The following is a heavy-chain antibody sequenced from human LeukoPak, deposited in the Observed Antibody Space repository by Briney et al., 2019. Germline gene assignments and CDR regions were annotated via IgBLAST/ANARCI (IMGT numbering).Heavy chain of an antibody. CDR1: GFTVSNNY. CDR3: VRDQFS. Sequence: GGSRRLSCAASGFTVSNNYMSWVRQAHGRLEWLSVSYSGETQYADSVKGRFTISRDDSKNTVYLQMNSLRDEDTATYYCVRDQFSWGQGTTVTVSS. V-gene: IGHV3-66*01. CDR2: SYSGET. D-gene: IGHD3-3*01. J-gene: IGHJ6*02.